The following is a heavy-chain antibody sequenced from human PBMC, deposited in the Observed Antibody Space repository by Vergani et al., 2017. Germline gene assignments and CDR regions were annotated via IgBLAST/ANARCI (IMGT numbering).Heavy chain of an antibody. CDR2: IYYSGST. D-gene: IGHD3-10*01. J-gene: IGHJ6*04. Sequence: QVQLQESGPGLVKPSQTLSLTCTVSGGSISSGDYYWSWIRQPPGKGLEWIGYIYYSGSTYYNPSLKSRVNISVDTSKNQFSLKLSSVTAAYTAAYYCAREEITVVSDGWGKGTTVTVSS. V-gene: IGHV4-30-4*01. CDR1: GGSISSGDYY. CDR3: AREEITVVSDG.